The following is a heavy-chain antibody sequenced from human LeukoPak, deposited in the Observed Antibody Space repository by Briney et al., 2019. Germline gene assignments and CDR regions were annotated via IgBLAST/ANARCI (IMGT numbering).Heavy chain of an antibody. V-gene: IGHV3-23*01. CDR2: ISGSGGST. CDR3: AKDLQEGWEWEYQLPIDY. Sequence: PGGTLRLSCAASGFTFSSYGMSWVRQAPGKGLEWVSAISGSGGSTYYADSVKGRFTISRDNSKNTLYLQMNSLRAEDTAVYYCAKDLQEGWEWEYQLPIDYWGQGTLVTVSS. CDR1: GFTFSSYG. J-gene: IGHJ4*02. D-gene: IGHD2-2*01.